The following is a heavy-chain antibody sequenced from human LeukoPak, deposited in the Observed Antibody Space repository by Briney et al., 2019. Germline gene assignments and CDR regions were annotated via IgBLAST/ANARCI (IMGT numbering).Heavy chain of an antibody. CDR1: GGSISSGSYY. Sequence: TSETLSLTCTVSGGSISSGSYYWSWIRQPAGKGLERIAYINYSGSTNYNPSLKSRVTISVDTSKNQFSLKVSSVTAADTAVYYCARYDVWGTYRAFDYWGQGTLVTVSS. CDR3: ARYDVWGTYRAFDY. CDR2: INYSGST. D-gene: IGHD3-16*02. V-gene: IGHV4-61*10. J-gene: IGHJ4*02.